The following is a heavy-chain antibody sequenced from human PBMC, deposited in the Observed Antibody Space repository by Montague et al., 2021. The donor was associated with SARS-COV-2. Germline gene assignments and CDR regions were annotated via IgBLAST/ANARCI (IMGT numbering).Heavy chain of an antibody. V-gene: IGHV4-59*01. CDR1: GVSISSYY. CDR3: VRTFYYRTLFDS. Sequence: SETLSLTCTVSGVSISSYYWIWIRQPPGKGLEWIGYIHYTGSTNYNPSLKSRVTISVDTSKNQFSLKLSSVTAADTAVYYCVRTFYYRTLFDSWGQGTLITVSS. D-gene: IGHD3-10*01. CDR2: IHYTGST. J-gene: IGHJ4*02.